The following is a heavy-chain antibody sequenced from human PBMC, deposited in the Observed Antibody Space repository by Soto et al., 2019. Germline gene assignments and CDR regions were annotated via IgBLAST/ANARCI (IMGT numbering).Heavy chain of an antibody. D-gene: IGHD7-27*01. CDR3: ARDQGGSSLTGEGWFDP. CDR2: MNPNSGNT. J-gene: IGHJ5*02. Sequence: ASVKVSCKASGYTFTSYDINWVRQATGQGLEWMGWMNPNSGNTGYAQKFQGRVTMTRNTSISTAYMELSSLRSEDTAVYYCARDQGGSSLTGEGWFDPWGQGTLVTVSS. V-gene: IGHV1-8*01. CDR1: GYTFTSYD.